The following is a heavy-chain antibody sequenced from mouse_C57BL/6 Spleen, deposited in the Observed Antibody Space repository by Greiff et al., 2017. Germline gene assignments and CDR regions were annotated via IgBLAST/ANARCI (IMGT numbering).Heavy chain of an antibody. CDR2: IDPSDSYT. Sequence: VQLQQSGAELVKPGASVKLSCKASGYTFTSYWMQWVKQRPGQGLEWIGEIDPSDSYTNYNQKFKGKATLTVDTSSSTAYMQLSSLTSEDSAVYYCALGRRVAYWGQGTLVTVSA. J-gene: IGHJ3*01. D-gene: IGHD4-1*01. V-gene: IGHV1-50*01. CDR1: GYTFTSYW. CDR3: ALGRRVAY.